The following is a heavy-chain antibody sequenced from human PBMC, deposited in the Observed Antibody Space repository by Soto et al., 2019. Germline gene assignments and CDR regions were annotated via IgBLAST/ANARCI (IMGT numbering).Heavy chain of an antibody. J-gene: IGHJ3*02. D-gene: IGHD6-13*01. Sequence: GESLKISCAASGFTFSSYWMSWVRQAPGKGLEWVANIKQDGSEKYYVDSVKGRFTISRDNAKNSLYLQMNSLRAEDTAVYYCARDHSSSDAFDIWGQGTMVTVSS. CDR2: IKQDGSEK. CDR1: GFTFSSYW. CDR3: ARDHSSSDAFDI. V-gene: IGHV3-7*03.